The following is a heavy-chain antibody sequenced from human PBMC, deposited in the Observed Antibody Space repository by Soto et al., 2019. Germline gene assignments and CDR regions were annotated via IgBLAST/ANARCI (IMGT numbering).Heavy chain of an antibody. CDR1: GDSISNLDYF. Sequence: TSETLSLTCSVSGDSISNLDYFWAWIRQPPGQALEYIGYIYKSATTYYNPSFESRVAISVDTSKSQFSLNVTSVTAADTAVYFCARGRYCLAGRCFPNWFDSWGQGALVTVSS. CDR3: ARGRYCLAGRCFPNWFDS. V-gene: IGHV4-30-4*01. D-gene: IGHD2-15*01. J-gene: IGHJ5*01. CDR2: IYKSATT.